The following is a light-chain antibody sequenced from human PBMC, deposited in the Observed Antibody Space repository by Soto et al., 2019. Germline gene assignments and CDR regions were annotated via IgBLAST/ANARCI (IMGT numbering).Light chain of an antibody. J-gene: IGKJ2*01. V-gene: IGKV3-15*01. Sequence: ELVMTQSPATLSVSPGDRATLSCRASQSVSSNLAWYQQKPGQAPRLLIYGASTRATGIPARFSGSRSGTEFTLPISSLQSEDFAVYYCQQYNNWPPTFGQGTKLEIK. CDR3: QQYNNWPPT. CDR2: GAS. CDR1: QSVSSN.